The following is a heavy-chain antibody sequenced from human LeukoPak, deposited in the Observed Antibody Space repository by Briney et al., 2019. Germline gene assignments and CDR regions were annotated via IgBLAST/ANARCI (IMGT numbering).Heavy chain of an antibody. J-gene: IGHJ4*02. CDR3: ARAHPAYSSSSGFDY. D-gene: IGHD6-6*01. V-gene: IGHV4-59*01. CDR2: IYYSGST. Sequence: SETLSLTCTVSGGSISSYYWSWIRQPPGKGLEWIGYIYYSGSTNYNPSLKSRVTMSVDTSKNHFSLKLRSVTAADTAVFYCARAHPAYSSSSGFDYWGQGTLVTVSS. CDR1: GGSISSYY.